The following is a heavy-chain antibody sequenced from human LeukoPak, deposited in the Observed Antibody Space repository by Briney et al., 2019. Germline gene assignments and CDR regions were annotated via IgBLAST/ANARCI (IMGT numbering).Heavy chain of an antibody. CDR2: IYSGGAT. D-gene: IGHD2-8*02. J-gene: IGHJ4*02. V-gene: IGHV3-53*01. Sequence: GGSLRLSCAASGFIVSDDYISWVRPTPGKGLEWVSVIYSGGATFYADSVKGRFTISRDNSKNTVHLQMNSLRAEDTAVYYCASGGKYCTGGACYGDWGQGTLVTVSS. CDR3: ASGGKYCTGGACYGD. CDR1: GFIVSDDY.